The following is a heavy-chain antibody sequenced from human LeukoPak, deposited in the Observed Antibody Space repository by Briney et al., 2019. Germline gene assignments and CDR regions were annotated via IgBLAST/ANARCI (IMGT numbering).Heavy chain of an antibody. J-gene: IGHJ4*02. D-gene: IGHD3-22*01. V-gene: IGHV1-2*02. CDR2: INPNSGGT. Sequence: ASVKVSCKASGYTLTGYYMHWVRQAPGQGLEWMGWINPNSGGTNYAQKFQGRVTMTRDTSISTAYMELSRLRSDDTAVYYCAREYGYDSSGYPPVAYWGQGTLVTASS. CDR1: GYTLTGYY. CDR3: AREYGYDSSGYPPVAY.